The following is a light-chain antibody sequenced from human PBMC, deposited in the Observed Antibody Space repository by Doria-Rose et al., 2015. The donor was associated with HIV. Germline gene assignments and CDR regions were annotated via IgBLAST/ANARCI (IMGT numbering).Light chain of an antibody. Sequence: EIVLTQSPGTLCLSQGDRATLSCRASLTFSSTYLAWYQQRPGQAPSLLIYDGSTRATGIPDRCSASGSGTDFTLTINRLEPEDFALYYCHQYGTSWTFGQGTKVEI. J-gene: IGKJ1*01. CDR3: HQYGTSWT. CDR1: LTFSSTY. V-gene: IGKV3-20*01. CDR2: DGS.